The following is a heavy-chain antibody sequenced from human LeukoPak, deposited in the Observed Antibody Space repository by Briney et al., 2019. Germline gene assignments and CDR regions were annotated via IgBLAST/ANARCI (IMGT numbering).Heavy chain of an antibody. CDR2: ISSSGST. J-gene: IGHJ3*02. CDR3: ARGPYSYDSSGAFDI. D-gene: IGHD3-22*01. V-gene: IGHV4-59*10. Sequence: SETLSLTYAVYGGSFSGYYWSWIRQPAGKGLEWIGRISSSGSTNYNPSLKSRVTISVDTSKNQFSLKLSSVTAADTAVYFCARGPYSYDSSGAFDIWGQGTMVTVSS. CDR1: GGSFSGYY.